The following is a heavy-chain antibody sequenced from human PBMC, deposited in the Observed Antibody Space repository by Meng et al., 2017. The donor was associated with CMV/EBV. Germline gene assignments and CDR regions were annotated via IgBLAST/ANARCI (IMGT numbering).Heavy chain of an antibody. D-gene: IGHD5-24*01. CDR2: IRYDGTNK. V-gene: IGHV3-30*02. CDR3: AKDFMEGEMATISGDY. J-gene: IGHJ4*02. Sequence: GESLKISCAASGFTFSSYSMNWVRQAPGKGLEWVAFIRYDGTNKYYTDSVKGRFTISRDNSKNTLYLQMNSLRAEDTAVYYCAKDFMEGEMATISGDYWGQGTLVTVSS. CDR1: GFTFSSYS.